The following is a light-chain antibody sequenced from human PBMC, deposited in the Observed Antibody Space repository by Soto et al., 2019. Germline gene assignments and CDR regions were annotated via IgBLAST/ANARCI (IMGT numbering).Light chain of an antibody. CDR1: QGIRNY. CDR3: LQDHDYPRT. J-gene: IGKJ1*01. Sequence: ATQMTQSPSYLSASVGDRVTITCRASQGIRNYLGWYQQKPGYAPKLLIYAASTLQTGVPLRFSGSGSGTDFTLTISSLQPEDSATYYCLQDHDYPRTFGQGTKVEI. CDR2: AAS. V-gene: IGKV1-6*01.